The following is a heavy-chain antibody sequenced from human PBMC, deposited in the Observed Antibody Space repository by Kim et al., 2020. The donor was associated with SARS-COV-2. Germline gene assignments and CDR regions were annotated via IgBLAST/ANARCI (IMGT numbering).Heavy chain of an antibody. Sequence: RTNYNPSLKSRVTISVDTSKNQFSLKLSSVTAADTAVYYCARGVSDAFDIWGQGTMVTVSS. CDR2: RT. CDR3: ARGVSDAFDI. J-gene: IGHJ3*02. V-gene: IGHV4-34*01.